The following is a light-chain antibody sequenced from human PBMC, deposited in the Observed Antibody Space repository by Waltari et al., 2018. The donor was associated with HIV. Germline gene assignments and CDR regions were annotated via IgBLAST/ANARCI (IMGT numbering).Light chain of an antibody. V-gene: IGKV1-13*02. CDR2: DGS. J-gene: IGKJ4*01. Sequence: AIQLTQSPSSLSASVGDSVTITCRASKGISSALAWYQQKAGKAPKLLSYDGSRLESGVPSRFSGTGSGTDFTLIISSLQPEDFATYYCQQFKSYPHTFGGGTKVEIK. CDR3: QQFKSYPHT. CDR1: KGISSA.